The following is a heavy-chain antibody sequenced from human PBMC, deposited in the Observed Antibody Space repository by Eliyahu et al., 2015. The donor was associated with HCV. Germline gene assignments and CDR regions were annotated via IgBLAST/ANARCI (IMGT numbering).Heavy chain of an antibody. J-gene: IGHJ5*02. CDR3: ARELTGGNWFDR. CDR1: EFSFRYHS. Sequence: EVQLVESGGGLVRPGGSLRLSCAASEFSFRYHSMHWVRQAPGKGLESISAISADGGDTYYDNSVKGRFTISRDNSKNTLYLQMGSLRLEDMAVYYCARELTGGNWFDRWGQGTLVTVSS. V-gene: IGHV3-64*01. CDR2: ISADGGDT. D-gene: IGHD7-27*01.